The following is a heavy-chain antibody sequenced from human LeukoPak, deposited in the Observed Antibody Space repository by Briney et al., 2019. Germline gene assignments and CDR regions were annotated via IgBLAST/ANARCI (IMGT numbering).Heavy chain of an antibody. CDR1: GGTFSSYA. J-gene: IGHJ3*02. CDR3: ARAGYCGGDCYSGAFDI. Sequence: SAKVSXKASGGTFSSYAISWVRQAPGQGLEWMGGIIPIFGTANYAQKFQGRVTITADESTSTAYMELSSLRSEDTAVYYCARAGYCGGDCYSGAFDIWGQGTMVTVSS. V-gene: IGHV1-69*13. CDR2: IIPIFGTA. D-gene: IGHD2-21*02.